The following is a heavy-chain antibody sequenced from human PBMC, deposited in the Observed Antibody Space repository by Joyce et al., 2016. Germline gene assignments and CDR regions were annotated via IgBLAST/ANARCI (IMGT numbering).Heavy chain of an antibody. Sequence: QVQLVQSGAEVKEPGASVTVSCKASGYTFGEYDIHWVRQAPGQSLEWMGVINAGTGYRNYSQSFQGRVIIGRDTSASTGYMELTSLTSEDTAVYYCARKDIISWRYGLDVWGQGTTVIVSS. V-gene: IGHV1-3*01. CDR3: ARKDIISWRYGLDV. CDR2: INAGTGYR. D-gene: IGHD6-13*01. CDR1: GYTFGEYD. J-gene: IGHJ6*02.